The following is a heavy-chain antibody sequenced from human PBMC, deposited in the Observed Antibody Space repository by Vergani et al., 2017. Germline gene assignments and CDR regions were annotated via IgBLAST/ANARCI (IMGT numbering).Heavy chain of an antibody. V-gene: IGHV3-21*01. CDR3: ATSQIGQLLWLDY. Sequence: EVQLVESGGGLVKPGGSLRLSCAASGFTFSSYSMNWVRQAPGKGLEWVSSISSSSSYIYYADSVKGRFTISRDNAKNSLYLQMNSLRAEDTAVYYCATSQIGQLLWLDYWGQGTLVTVSS. CDR2: ISSSSSYI. D-gene: IGHD2-2*01. J-gene: IGHJ4*02. CDR1: GFTFSSYS.